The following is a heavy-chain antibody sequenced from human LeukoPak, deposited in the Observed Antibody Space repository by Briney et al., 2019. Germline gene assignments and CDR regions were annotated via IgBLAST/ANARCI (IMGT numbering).Heavy chain of an antibody. CDR2: INAGNGNT. Sequence: ASVKVSCKASGYTFTSYAMHWVRQAPGQRLEWMGWINAGNGNTKYSQKFQGRVTITRDTSASTAYMELSSLRSEDTAVYYCALLYGSGSPFDYWGQGTLVTVSS. CDR3: ALLYGSGSPFDY. CDR1: GYTFTSYA. V-gene: IGHV1-3*01. D-gene: IGHD3-10*01. J-gene: IGHJ4*02.